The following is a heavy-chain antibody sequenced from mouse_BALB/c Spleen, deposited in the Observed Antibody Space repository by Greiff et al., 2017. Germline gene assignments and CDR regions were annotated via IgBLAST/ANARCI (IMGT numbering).Heavy chain of an antibody. Sequence: QVQLKQSGAELARPGASVKLSCKASGYTFTSYWMQWVKQRPGQGLEWIGAIYPGDGDTRYTQKFKGKATLTADKSSSTAYMQLSSLASEDSAVYYCARRGAYSWYFDVWGAGTTVTVSS. D-gene: IGHD1-1*01. CDR2: IYPGDGDT. V-gene: IGHV1-87*01. J-gene: IGHJ1*01. CDR3: ARRGAYSWYFDV. CDR1: GYTFTSYW.